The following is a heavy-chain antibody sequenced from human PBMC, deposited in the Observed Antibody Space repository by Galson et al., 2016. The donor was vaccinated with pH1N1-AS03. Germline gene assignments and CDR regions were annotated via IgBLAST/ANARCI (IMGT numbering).Heavy chain of an antibody. D-gene: IGHD3-16*02. Sequence: TSSSSYWGWIRQPPGKGLEWIGSIHYRGTTYYNTSLKSRITISVYTSKNQFSLRLSSPTAADTAVYYCARHAQDYLWGSYRYYDYWGQGTLVT. CDR3: ARHAQDYLWGSYRYYDY. CDR2: IHYRGTT. J-gene: IGHJ4*02. CDR1: TSSSSY. V-gene: IGHV4-39*01.